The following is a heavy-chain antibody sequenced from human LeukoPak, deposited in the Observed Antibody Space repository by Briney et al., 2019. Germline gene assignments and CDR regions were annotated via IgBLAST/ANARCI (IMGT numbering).Heavy chain of an antibody. V-gene: IGHV3-21*01. D-gene: IGHD2-15*01. CDR1: GFTFTSYT. Sequence: GGSLRLSCAASGFTFTSYTMSWVRQAPGKGLEWVSSITNNGVHTYYTDSVKGRFTISRDNANNSLYLQMNSLSAEDTAIYYCARQPQVAHFDYWGQGTLVSVSS. CDR2: ITNNGVHT. CDR3: ARQPQVAHFDY. J-gene: IGHJ4*02.